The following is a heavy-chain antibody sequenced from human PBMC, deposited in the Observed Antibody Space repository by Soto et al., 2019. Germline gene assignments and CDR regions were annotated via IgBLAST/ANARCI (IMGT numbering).Heavy chain of an antibody. D-gene: IGHD3-10*01. CDR2: ISGSGGST. CDR3: AKDAYGSGALNDYYGMDV. Sequence: EVQLLESGGGLVQPGGSLRLSCAASGFTFSSYAMSWVRQAPGKGLEWVSAISGSGGSTYYADSVKGRFTISRANSKNTLYLQMNSLRAEDTAVYYCAKDAYGSGALNDYYGMDVWGQGTTVTVSS. CDR1: GFTFSSYA. J-gene: IGHJ6*02. V-gene: IGHV3-23*01.